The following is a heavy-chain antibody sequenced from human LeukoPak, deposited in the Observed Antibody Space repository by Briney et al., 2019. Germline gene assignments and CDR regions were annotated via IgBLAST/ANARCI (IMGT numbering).Heavy chain of an antibody. CDR2: SSSSSSYI. CDR3: AREGPAVTVDY. Sequence: GGSLRLSCAASGFTFSSYSMNWVRQAPGKGLEWVLSSSSSSSYIYYADSVKGRFTISRDNAKNSLYLQMNSLRAEDTAVYYCAREGPAVTVDYWGQGTLVTVSS. D-gene: IGHD4-17*01. CDR1: GFTFSSYS. V-gene: IGHV3-21*01. J-gene: IGHJ4*02.